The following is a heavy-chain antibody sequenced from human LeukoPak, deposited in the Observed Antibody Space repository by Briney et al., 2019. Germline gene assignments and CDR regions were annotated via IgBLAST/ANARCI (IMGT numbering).Heavy chain of an antibody. V-gene: IGHV4-34*01. CDR2: INHSGST. Sequence: ASETLSLTCVVYGGSFDDYYWTWIRQPPGKGLEWIGEINHSGSTNYNPSLKSRVTISVDTSKNQFSLKLSSVTAADTAVYYCARGRQLWYRGWFDPWGQGTLVTVSS. D-gene: IGHD5-18*01. CDR3: ARGRQLWYRGWFDP. J-gene: IGHJ5*02. CDR1: GGSFDDYY.